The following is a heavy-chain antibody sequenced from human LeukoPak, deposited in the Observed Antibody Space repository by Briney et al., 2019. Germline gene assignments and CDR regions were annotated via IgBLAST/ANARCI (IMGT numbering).Heavy chain of an antibody. CDR3: ARARSFRVFDY. V-gene: IGHV4-30-2*01. D-gene: IGHD2-21*01. CDR2: ISHSGST. CDR1: GGSISSGDYS. J-gene: IGHJ4*02. Sequence: PSETLSLTCAVSGGSISSGDYSWSWIRQPPGKGLEWIGYISHSGSTYYNPSLNSRVTISLDRSKNQFSLRLTSVTAADTAVYYCARARSFRVFDYWGQGTLVTVSS.